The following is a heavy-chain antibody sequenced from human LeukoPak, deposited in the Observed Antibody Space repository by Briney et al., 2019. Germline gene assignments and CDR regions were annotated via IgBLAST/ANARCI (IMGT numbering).Heavy chain of an antibody. CDR3: AREDPPREALWFGELLPAAGFDY. CDR1: GGSISSYY. Sequence: SETLSLTCTVSGGSISSYYWSWIRQPAGKGLEWIGRIYTSGSTNYNPSLKSRVTMSVDTSKNQFSLKLSSVTAADTAAYYCAREDPPREALWFGELLPAAGFDYWGQGTLVTVSS. D-gene: IGHD3-10*01. V-gene: IGHV4-4*07. CDR2: IYTSGST. J-gene: IGHJ4*02.